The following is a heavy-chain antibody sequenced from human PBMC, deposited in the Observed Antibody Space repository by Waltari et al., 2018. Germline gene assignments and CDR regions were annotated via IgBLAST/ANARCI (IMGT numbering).Heavy chain of an antibody. CDR3: ARRRYSSSWPQRRAFDI. D-gene: IGHD6-13*01. Sequence: QVQLQQWGAGLLTHSETLSLTCAVYGGSFSGYYWSWIRQPPGKGLEGIGEINHSGSTNYNPSLKSRVTISVDTSKNQFSLKLSSVTAADTAVYYCARRRYSSSWPQRRAFDIWGQGTMVTVSS. CDR2: INHSGST. CDR1: GGSFSGYY. J-gene: IGHJ3*02. V-gene: IGHV4-34*01.